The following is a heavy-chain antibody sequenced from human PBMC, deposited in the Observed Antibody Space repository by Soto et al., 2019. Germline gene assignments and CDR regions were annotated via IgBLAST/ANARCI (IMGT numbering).Heavy chain of an antibody. CDR1: RFTFSSYW. V-gene: IGHV3-7*01. CDR3: AIQGSGSYYACDI. J-gene: IGHJ3*02. D-gene: IGHD1-26*01. Sequence: EVQLVESGGGLVQPGGSLRLSCAASRFTFSSYWMSWVRQAPGKGLEWVANIKEDGSEKYYVDSVKGRFTISRDNAKNSLYLQMNSLRAEDTAVSYCAIQGSGSYYACDIWGQGTMVTVS. CDR2: IKEDGSEK.